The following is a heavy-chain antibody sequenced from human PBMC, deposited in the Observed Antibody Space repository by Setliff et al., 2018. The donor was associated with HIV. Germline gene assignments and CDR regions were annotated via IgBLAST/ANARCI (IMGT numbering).Heavy chain of an antibody. V-gene: IGHV4-34*01. CDR2: INHSGST. D-gene: IGHD4-17*01. CDR1: GGSFSDYY. J-gene: IGHJ6*02. Sequence: PSETLSLTCAVYGGSFSDYYWSWIRQPPGKGLEWIGEINHSGSTNYNPSLKSRVTISVDTSKNQFSLKLSSVTAADTAVYYCARATVTVDFYYYGLDVWGQGTTVTVS. CDR3: ARATVTVDFYYYGLDV.